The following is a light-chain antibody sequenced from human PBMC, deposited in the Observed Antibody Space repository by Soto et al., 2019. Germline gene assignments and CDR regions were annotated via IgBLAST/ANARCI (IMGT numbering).Light chain of an antibody. CDR3: QQSYCTPPWT. J-gene: IGKJ1*01. CDR2: AAS. V-gene: IGKV1-39*01. Sequence: DIQMTQSPSSLSASVGDRVTITCRASQSISSYLNWYQQKPGKAHKLLIYAASSLQSGVPSRFSGSGSGTDFTLTISSLQPEDFSTYYCQQSYCTPPWTFGQGTKVEIK. CDR1: QSISSY.